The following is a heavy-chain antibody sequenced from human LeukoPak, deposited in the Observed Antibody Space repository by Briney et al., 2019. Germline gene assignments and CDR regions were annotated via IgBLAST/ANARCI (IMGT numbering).Heavy chain of an antibody. CDR2: IYYSGST. D-gene: IGHD3-9*01. CDR3: ARDGDILTGYAFDI. Sequence: SETLSLTCTVSGGSISSYYWSWIRQPPGKGLEWIGYIYYSGSTNYNPSLKSRVTMSVDTSKNQFSLKLSSVTAADTAVYYCARDGDILTGYAFDIWGQGTMVTVSS. V-gene: IGHV4-59*12. J-gene: IGHJ3*02. CDR1: GGSISSYY.